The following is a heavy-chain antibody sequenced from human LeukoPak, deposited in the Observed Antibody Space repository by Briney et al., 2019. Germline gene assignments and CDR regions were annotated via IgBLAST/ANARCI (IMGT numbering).Heavy chain of an antibody. CDR3: GVLYYRNNWFDP. CDR2: ISSSSSTI. V-gene: IGHV3-48*01. Sequence: PGGSLRLXCAASGFTFSSYSMNWVRQTPGKGLEWVSYISSSSSTIYYADSVKGRFTISRDNAKNSLYLQMNSLRAEDTAVYYCGVLYYRNNWFDPWGQGTLVTVSS. J-gene: IGHJ5*02. CDR1: GFTFSSYS. D-gene: IGHD3-10*01.